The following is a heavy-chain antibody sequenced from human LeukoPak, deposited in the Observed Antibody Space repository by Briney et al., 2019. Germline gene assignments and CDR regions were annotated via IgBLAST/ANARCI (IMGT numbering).Heavy chain of an antibody. CDR2: IKSKTDGGTT. CDR1: GFTFSNAW. D-gene: IGHD2-8*01. V-gene: IGHV3-15*01. Sequence: GGSLRLSCAASGFTFSNAWMSWARQAPGKGLEWVGRIKSKTDGGTTDYAAPVKGRFTISRDDSKNTLYLQMNSLKTEDTAVYYCTTMIVLMVYAHHDAFDIWGQGTMVTVSS. CDR3: TTMIVLMVYAHHDAFDI. J-gene: IGHJ3*02.